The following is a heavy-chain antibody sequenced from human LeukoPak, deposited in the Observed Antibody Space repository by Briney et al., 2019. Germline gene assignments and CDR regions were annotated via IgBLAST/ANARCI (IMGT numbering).Heavy chain of an antibody. CDR1: GYTLTELS. J-gene: IGHJ4*02. D-gene: IGHD1-26*01. CDR3: ATHAIVGATTDDY. CDR2: FDPEDGET. Sequence: GASVKVSCKVSGYTLTELSMHWLRQAPGKGLEWMGGFDPEDGETIYAQKFQGRVTMTEDTSTDTAYMELSSLRSEDTAVYYCATHAIVGATTDDYWGQGTLVTVSS. V-gene: IGHV1-24*01.